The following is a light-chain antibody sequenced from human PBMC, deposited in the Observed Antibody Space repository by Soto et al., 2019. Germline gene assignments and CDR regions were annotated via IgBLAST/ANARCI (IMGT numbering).Light chain of an antibody. CDR3: SSYAGINNLGV. CDR1: SSDVGGYKY. Sequence: QSALTQPPSAPGSPGQSVTISCTGTSSDVGGYKYVSWYQQHPGKAPKLMIFEVNKRPSGVPDRFSGSESGNTASLTVYGLQAEDEGDYYCSSYAGINNLGVFGTGTKLTVL. CDR2: EVN. J-gene: IGLJ1*01. V-gene: IGLV2-8*01.